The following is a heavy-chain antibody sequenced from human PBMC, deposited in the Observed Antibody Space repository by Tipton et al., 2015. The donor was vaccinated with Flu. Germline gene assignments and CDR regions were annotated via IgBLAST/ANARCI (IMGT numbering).Heavy chain of an antibody. V-gene: IGHV4-39*07. Sequence: TLSLTCTISGGSINSTTHYWGWVRQLPGRGLEWIATVFHSGLTYYNPSLRSRVSISADTSKNQFSLRMNSVTAADSATYYCARDFHPTSNCFDPWGQGTQVTVSS. CDR2: VFHSGLT. CDR1: GGSINSTTHY. J-gene: IGHJ5*02. CDR3: ARDFHPTSNCFDP.